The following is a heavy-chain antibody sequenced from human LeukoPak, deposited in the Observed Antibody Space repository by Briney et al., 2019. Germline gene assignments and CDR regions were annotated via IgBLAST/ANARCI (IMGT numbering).Heavy chain of an antibody. V-gene: IGHV3-53*01. CDR3: ARGRSGSYYSYYFDY. CDR1: GFTVSSNY. J-gene: IGHJ4*02. D-gene: IGHD1-26*01. Sequence: GGSLRLSCAASGFTVSSNYMSWVRQAPGKGLEWVSIIYSDGSTYYADSVKGRFTISRDNTKNTLYLQMNSLRAEDTAVYYCARGRSGSYYSYYFDYWGQGTLVTVSS. CDR2: IYSDGST.